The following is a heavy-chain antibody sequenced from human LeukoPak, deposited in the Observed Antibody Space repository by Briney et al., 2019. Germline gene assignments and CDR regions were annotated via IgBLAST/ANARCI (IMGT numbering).Heavy chain of an antibody. J-gene: IGHJ4*02. CDR1: GFTFSSYG. CDR2: IRYDGSNK. V-gene: IGHV3-30*02. CDR3: AKDPEGRATYYFDC. Sequence: QPGGSLRLSCAASGFTFSSYGMHWVRQAPGKGLEWVAFIRYDGSNKYYADSVKGRFTISRDNSKNTLYLQMNSLRAEDTAVYYCAKDPEGRATYYFDCWGQGTLVTVSS. D-gene: IGHD1-26*01.